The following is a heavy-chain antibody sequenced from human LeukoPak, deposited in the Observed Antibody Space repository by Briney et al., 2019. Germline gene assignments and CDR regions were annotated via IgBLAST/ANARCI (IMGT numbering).Heavy chain of an antibody. V-gene: IGHV3-11*01. CDR3: AKGIGAAAAWYFDL. D-gene: IGHD6-13*01. CDR1: GFTFSDYY. CDR2: ISSSGSTI. Sequence: GGSLRLSCAASGFTFSDYYMSWIRQAPGKGLEWVSYISSSGSTIYYADSVKGRSTISRDNAKNSLYLQMNSLRAEDTAVYYCAKGIGAAAAWYFDLWGRGTLVTVSS. J-gene: IGHJ2*01.